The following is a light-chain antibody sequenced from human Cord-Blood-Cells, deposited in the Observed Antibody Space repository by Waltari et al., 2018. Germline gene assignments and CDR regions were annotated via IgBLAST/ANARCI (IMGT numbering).Light chain of an antibody. J-gene: IGKJ1*01. CDR1: QSLLHSNGYKY. CDR3: MQALQTPPWT. CDR2: LGS. V-gene: IGKV2-28*01. Sequence: DIVMTQSPLSLPVTPGEPASISCRSSQSLLHSNGYKYLDWYLPKPGQSPQLLIYLGSNRASGVPYRFSGSGSGTDFTLKISRVEAEDVGVYYCMQALQTPPWTFGQGTKVEIK.